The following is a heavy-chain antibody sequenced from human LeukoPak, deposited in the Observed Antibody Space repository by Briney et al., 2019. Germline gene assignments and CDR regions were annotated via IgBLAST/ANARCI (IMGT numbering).Heavy chain of an antibody. V-gene: IGHV3-7*01. J-gene: IGHJ2*01. CDR3: ARELEYSSGWYPPDWYFDL. CDR1: GSTFRSHW. Sequence: GGSLRLSCEGSGSTFRSHWMSWVRQAPGKGLEWVANIHQYGGEKYYVDSVRGRFSISRDNAKNSLYLEMNSLRAEDTAVYYCARELEYSSGWYPPDWYFDLWGRGTLVTVSS. D-gene: IGHD6-19*01. CDR2: IHQYGGEK.